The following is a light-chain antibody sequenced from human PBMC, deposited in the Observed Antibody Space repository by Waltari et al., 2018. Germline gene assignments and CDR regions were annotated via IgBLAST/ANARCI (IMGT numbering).Light chain of an antibody. CDR3: SSYTRSITYVM. Sequence: QSALTQPASVSGSPGQSITISCTGTSSDIGTYNYVSWYQQHPGKAPKLLLYDVRQRPSGVSNRFSGSKSGNTASLAISGLQAEDEADYYCSSYTRSITYVMFGGGTKLTVL. J-gene: IGLJ3*02. CDR1: SSDIGTYNY. V-gene: IGLV2-14*03. CDR2: DVR.